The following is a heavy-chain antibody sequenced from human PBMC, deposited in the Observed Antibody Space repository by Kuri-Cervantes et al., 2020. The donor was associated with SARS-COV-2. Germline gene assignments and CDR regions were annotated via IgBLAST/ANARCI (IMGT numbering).Heavy chain of an antibody. CDR3: ASRRGFLAYNDAFDI. V-gene: IGHV1-8*03. Sequence: ASVKVSCKASGYTFTSYDINWVRQATGRGLEWMGWMNPNSGNTGYAQKFQGRVTITRNTSISTAYMELSSLRSEDTAVYYCASRRGFLAYNDAFDIWGQGTMVTVSS. CDR2: MNPNSGNT. D-gene: IGHD3-3*01. CDR1: GYTFTSYD. J-gene: IGHJ3*02.